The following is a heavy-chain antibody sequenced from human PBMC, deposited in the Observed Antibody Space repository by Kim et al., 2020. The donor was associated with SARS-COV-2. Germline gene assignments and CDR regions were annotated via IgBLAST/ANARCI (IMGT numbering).Heavy chain of an antibody. V-gene: IGHV4-59*01. Sequence: SLKSRVTISVDTSKNQFSLKLSSVTAADTAVYYCARVRYSSSWYYYYMDVWGRGTTVIVSS. D-gene: IGHD6-13*01. CDR3: ARVRYSSSWYYYYMDV. J-gene: IGHJ6*03.